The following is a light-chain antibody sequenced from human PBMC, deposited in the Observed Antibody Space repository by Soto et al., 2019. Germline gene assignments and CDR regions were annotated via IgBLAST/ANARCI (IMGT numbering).Light chain of an antibody. V-gene: IGKV3-20*01. J-gene: IGKJ1*01. Sequence: EILLTQSPGTLSLSPGERATLSCRASQSISSNYLAWYQQTPGQAPRLLIYDASSRAAGIPDRFSGSGSGTDFTLTISRLEPEDFGVYYCQQYGGSPRTFGQGTKVDIK. CDR1: QSISSNY. CDR2: DAS. CDR3: QQYGGSPRT.